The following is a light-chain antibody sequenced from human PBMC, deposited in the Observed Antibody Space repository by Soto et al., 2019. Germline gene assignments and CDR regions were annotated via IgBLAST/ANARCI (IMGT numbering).Light chain of an antibody. CDR2: DAS. CDR1: QSVSSY. V-gene: IGKV3-11*01. J-gene: IGKJ4*01. Sequence: EIVLTQSPATLSLSPGERATLSCRASQSVSSYLAWYQQKPGQAPRLLIYDASNRATGIPARFSGSGSGTDFTLTISSLEPEDFAVYYCQQRSSWSSLTFGGGTKVDIK. CDR3: QQRSSWSSLT.